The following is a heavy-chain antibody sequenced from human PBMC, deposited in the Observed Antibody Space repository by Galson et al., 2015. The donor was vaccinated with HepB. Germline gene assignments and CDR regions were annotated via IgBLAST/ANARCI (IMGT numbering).Heavy chain of an antibody. Sequence: SVKVSCKASGGTFSSYAISWVRRAPGQELEWMGGIIPIFGTANYAQKFQGRVTITADESTSTAYMELSSLRSEDTAVYYCARSTYYYDSSGYYYGHDYWGQGTLVTVSS. CDR3: ARSTYYYDSSGYYYGHDY. CDR1: GGTFSSYA. D-gene: IGHD3-22*01. V-gene: IGHV1-69*13. CDR2: IIPIFGTA. J-gene: IGHJ4*02.